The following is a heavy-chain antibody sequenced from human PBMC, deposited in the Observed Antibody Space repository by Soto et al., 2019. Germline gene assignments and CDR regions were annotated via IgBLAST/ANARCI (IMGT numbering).Heavy chain of an antibody. CDR1: GFTFSSYA. V-gene: IGHV3-48*02. Sequence: PGGSLRLSCAASGFTFSSYAMTWVRQAPGKGLEWVSYISSSSSTIYYADSVKGRFTISRDNAKNSLYLQMNSLRDEDTAVYYCARDVFDSSGNDAFDIWGQGTMVTVSS. J-gene: IGHJ3*02. D-gene: IGHD3-22*01. CDR3: ARDVFDSSGNDAFDI. CDR2: ISSSSSTI.